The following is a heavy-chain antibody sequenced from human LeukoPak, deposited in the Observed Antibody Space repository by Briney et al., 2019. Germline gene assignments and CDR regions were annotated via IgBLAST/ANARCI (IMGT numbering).Heavy chain of an antibody. D-gene: IGHD2-2*02. CDR1: GYTFSDYY. CDR3: ARGVVPAAIGYFDY. J-gene: IGHJ4*02. Sequence: SCKASGYTFSDYYMSWIRQAPGKGLEWVSYISSSGSTIYYADSVKGRFTISRDNSKNTLYLQMNSLRAEDTAVYYCARGVVPAAIGYFDYWGQGTLVTVSS. CDR2: ISSSGSTI. V-gene: IGHV3-11*04.